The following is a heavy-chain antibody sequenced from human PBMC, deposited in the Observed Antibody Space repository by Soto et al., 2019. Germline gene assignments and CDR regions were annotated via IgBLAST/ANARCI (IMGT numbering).Heavy chain of an antibody. V-gene: IGHV1-2*04. Sequence: ASVKVSCKASGYTFTCYYMHWVRQAPGQGLEWMGWINPNSGGTNYAQKFQGWVTMTRDTSISTAYMELSRLRSDDTAVYYCATSSYGSGSYSYYYMDVWGKGTTVTVSS. J-gene: IGHJ6*03. CDR3: ATSSYGSGSYSYYYMDV. CDR1: GYTFTCYY. D-gene: IGHD3-10*01. CDR2: INPNSGGT.